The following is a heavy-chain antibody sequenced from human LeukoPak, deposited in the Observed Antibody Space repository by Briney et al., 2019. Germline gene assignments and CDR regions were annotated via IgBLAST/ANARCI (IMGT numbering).Heavy chain of an antibody. CDR1: GGSFSGYY. CDR2: INHSGNT. V-gene: IGHV4-34*01. CDR3: ARRIAAAQALDY. Sequence: SETLSLTCAVYGGSFSGYYWSWIRQPPGKGLEWIGEINHSGNTNYNPSLKSRVTISVDTSKNQFSLKLSSVTAADTAVYYCARRIAAAQALDYWGQGTLVTVSS. J-gene: IGHJ4*02. D-gene: IGHD6-13*01.